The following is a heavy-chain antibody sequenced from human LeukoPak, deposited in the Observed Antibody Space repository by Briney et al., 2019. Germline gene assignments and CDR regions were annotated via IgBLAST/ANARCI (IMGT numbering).Heavy chain of an antibody. CDR1: GFTFSSYA. J-gene: IGHJ4*02. CDR2: MSYDGGNK. D-gene: IGHD3-10*01. Sequence: GGSLRLSCAASGFTFSSYAMHWVRQAPGKGLEWVAVMSYDGGNKYYADSVKGRFTISRDNSKNTLYLQMNSLRAEDAAVYYCAKTYGSGSYYNFPGDYWGQGTLVTVSS. CDR3: AKTYGSGSYYNFPGDY. V-gene: IGHV3-30-3*02.